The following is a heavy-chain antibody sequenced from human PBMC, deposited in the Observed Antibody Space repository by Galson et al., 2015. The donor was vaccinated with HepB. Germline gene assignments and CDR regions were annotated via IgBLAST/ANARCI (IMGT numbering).Heavy chain of an antibody. CDR1: GFTFSSYG. D-gene: IGHD6-19*01. CDR2: ISYDGSNK. V-gene: IGHV3-30*18. CDR3: AKDLEQWVVTGWFDP. Sequence: SLRLSCAASGFTFSSYGMHWVRQAPGKGLKWLAVISYDGSNKYYADSVKGRFTISRDNSKNTLYLQMNSLRAEDTAVYYCAKDLEQWVVTGWFDPWGQGTLVTVSS. J-gene: IGHJ5*02.